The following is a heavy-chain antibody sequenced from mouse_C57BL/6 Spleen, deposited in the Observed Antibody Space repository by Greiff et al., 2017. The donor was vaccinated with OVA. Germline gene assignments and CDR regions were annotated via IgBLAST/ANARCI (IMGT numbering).Heavy chain of an antibody. CDR1: GYTFTDYE. J-gene: IGHJ2*01. CDR3: TRSTVPSGYFDY. Sequence: VQLQQSGAELVRPGASVTLSCKASGYTFTDYEMHWVKQTPVHGLEWIGAIDPETGGTAYNQKFKGKAILTADKSSSTAYMELRSLTSEDSAFYYCTRSTVPSGYFDYWGQGTTLTVSS. V-gene: IGHV1-15*01. CDR2: IDPETGGT. D-gene: IGHD1-1*01.